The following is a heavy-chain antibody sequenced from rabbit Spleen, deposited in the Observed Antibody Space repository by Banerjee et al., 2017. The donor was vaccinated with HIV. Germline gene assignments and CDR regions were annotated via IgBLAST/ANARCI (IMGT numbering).Heavy chain of an antibody. CDR1: GFDFSNGYD. CDR3: AREGGIVVAGAFNL. J-gene: IGHJ4*01. D-gene: IGHD4-1*01. V-gene: IGHV1S45*01. Sequence: QQQLVESGGGLVQPEGSLTLTCKASGFDFSNGYDMCWVRQAPGKGLEWIACIYTGSSGSTIYASWAKGRFTISKTSSTTVTLQMTSLTAADTATYFCAREGGIVVAGAFNLWGPGHPGHRL. CDR2: IYTGSSGST.